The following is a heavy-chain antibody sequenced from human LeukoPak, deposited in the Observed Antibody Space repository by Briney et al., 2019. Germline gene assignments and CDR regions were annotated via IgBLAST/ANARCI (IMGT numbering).Heavy chain of an antibody. J-gene: IGHJ4*02. CDR3: TRGSLSGSSRDY. CDR2: MNPNTGDT. V-gene: IGHV1-8*01. CDR1: GYTFNGYD. Sequence: ASVKVSCKASGYTFNGYDINWVRQATGQGLEWMGRMNPNTGDTGYAQKFQGRVTMTRNTSIDTAYMELSGLKSEDTAVYYCTRGSLSGSSRDYWGQGTLVTVSS. D-gene: IGHD1-26*01.